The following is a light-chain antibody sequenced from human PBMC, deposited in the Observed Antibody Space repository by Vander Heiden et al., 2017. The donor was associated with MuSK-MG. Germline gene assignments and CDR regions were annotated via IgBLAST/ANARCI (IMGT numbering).Light chain of an antibody. CDR3: QQVNSFPFT. Sequence: DIQLTQSPSFLSASVGDRVTITCRATQGISSYVAWYQQTPGKTPNLLSYAASSLQIGVPSRFSGSESGTEFTLTVSSMKPEDFATYYCQQVNSFPFTFGPGTKVDIK. V-gene: IGKV1-9*01. CDR1: QGISSY. J-gene: IGKJ3*01. CDR2: AAS.